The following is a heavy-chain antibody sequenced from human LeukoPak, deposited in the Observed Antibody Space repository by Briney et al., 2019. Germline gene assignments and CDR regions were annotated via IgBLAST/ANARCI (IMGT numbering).Heavy chain of an antibody. V-gene: IGHV3-48*03. D-gene: IGHD2-15*01. CDR3: ARVLRYCSGGNCYSGGLGYMDV. CDR1: GFTFSSYE. J-gene: IGHJ6*03. CDR2: ISGSGSAI. Sequence: GGSLRLSCAASGFTFSSYEMNWVRQAPGKGLEWVSYISGSGSAIYYADSVKGRFTISRDNAKNSLFPQMNSLRAEDTAVYYCARVLRYCSGGNCYSGGLGYMDVWGKGTTVTISS.